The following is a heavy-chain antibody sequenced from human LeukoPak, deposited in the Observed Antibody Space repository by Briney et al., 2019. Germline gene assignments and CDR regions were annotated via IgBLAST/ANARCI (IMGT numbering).Heavy chain of an antibody. CDR1: GDSVSSNSAA. Sequence: SQTLSLTCAISGDSVSSNSAAWNWIRQSPSRGLEWLGRTYYSSKWYNDYAVSVKSRITINPDTSKNQFTLQLNSVTPEDTAVCYCARGAVAVRNAFDIWGQGTRVTVSS. J-gene: IGHJ3*02. CDR3: ARGAVAVRNAFDI. V-gene: IGHV6-1*01. CDR2: TYYSSKWYN. D-gene: IGHD6-19*01.